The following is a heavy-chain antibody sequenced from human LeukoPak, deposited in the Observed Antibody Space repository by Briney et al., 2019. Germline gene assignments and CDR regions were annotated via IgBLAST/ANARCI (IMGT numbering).Heavy chain of an antibody. CDR2: INTDGRST. CDR1: AFTFSSYW. D-gene: IGHD1-1*01. Sequence: GGSLRLSCAASAFTFSSYWMHWVRQAPGKGLVWVSRINTDGRSTTCADSVKGRFIISRDNAKNTLYLQMNSLSAKDTAVYYCARGNDFHMDVWGQGTTVTVTS. CDR3: ARGNDFHMDV. J-gene: IGHJ6*02. V-gene: IGHV3-74*01.